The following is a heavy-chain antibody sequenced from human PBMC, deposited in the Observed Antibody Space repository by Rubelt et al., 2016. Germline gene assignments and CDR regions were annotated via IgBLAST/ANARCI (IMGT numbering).Heavy chain of an antibody. Sequence: VQLVESGGGVVQPGRSLRLSCAASGFTFSSYGMHWVRQAPGKGLEWVAVISYDGSNKYYADSVKGRFTISKDNSKKTLYLQMNSLGAEDTAVYYCASKTPFLPLAFDYWGQGTLVTVSS. D-gene: IGHD1-1*01. V-gene: IGHV3-30*03. J-gene: IGHJ4*02. CDR2: ISYDGSNK. CDR3: ASKTPFLPLAFDY. CDR1: GFTFSSYG.